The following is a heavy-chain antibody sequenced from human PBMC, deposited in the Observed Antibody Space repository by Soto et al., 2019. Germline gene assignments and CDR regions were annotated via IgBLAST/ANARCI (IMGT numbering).Heavy chain of an antibody. D-gene: IGHD6-13*01. Sequence: GGSLRLSCSASGFTFSSYSMNWVRQAPGKGLEWVSSISSSSSYIYYADSVKGRFTISRDNAKNSLYLQMNSLRAEDTAVYYCARGTDPGIAAAGTTGIYNWFDPWGQGTLVTVSS. CDR2: ISSSSSYI. CDR1: GFTFSSYS. CDR3: ARGTDPGIAAAGTTGIYNWFDP. J-gene: IGHJ5*02. V-gene: IGHV3-21*01.